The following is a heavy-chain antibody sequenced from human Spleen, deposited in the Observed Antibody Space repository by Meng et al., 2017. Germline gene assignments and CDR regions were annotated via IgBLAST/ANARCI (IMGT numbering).Heavy chain of an antibody. CDR1: GFTFSSYE. CDR3: ASLPTYYYDSSGYRDY. V-gene: IGHV3-48*03. J-gene: IGHJ4*02. D-gene: IGHD3-22*01. CDR2: ISSSGSTI. Sequence: GESLKISCAASGFTFSSYEMNWVRQAPGKGLEWLSCISSSGSTIYYADSVKGRFTISRDNAKNSLYLQMNSLRAEDTAVYYCASLPTYYYDSSGYRDYWGQGTLVTVSS.